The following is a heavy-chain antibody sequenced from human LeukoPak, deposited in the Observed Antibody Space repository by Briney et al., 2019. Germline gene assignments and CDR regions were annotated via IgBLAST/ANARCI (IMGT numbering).Heavy chain of an antibody. J-gene: IGHJ4*02. V-gene: IGHV4-39*07. CDR3: ARNLGGYTYAFDY. Sequence: SETLSLTCTVSGGSISSSSYYWAWIRQPPGKGLEWIGTIYYSGSTYYNPSLKSRVTISLDTSKNQFSLRLSSVTAADTAMYYCARNLGGYTYAFDYWGQGALVTVSS. CDR2: IYYSGST. D-gene: IGHD5-18*01. CDR1: GGSISSSSYY.